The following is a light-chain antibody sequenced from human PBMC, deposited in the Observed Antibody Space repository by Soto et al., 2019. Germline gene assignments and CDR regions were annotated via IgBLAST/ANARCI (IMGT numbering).Light chain of an antibody. CDR2: GAS. CDR1: QSVSSSY. Sequence: EIVLTQSPGTLSLSPGERATLSCRASQSVSSSYLAWYQQKPGQAPSLLIYGASFRATGIPDRFSGSGSGTDFSLTISRLEPEDFAVYYWQQYGSSPYTFGQGTKLEIK. CDR3: QQYGSSPYT. V-gene: IGKV3-20*01. J-gene: IGKJ2*01.